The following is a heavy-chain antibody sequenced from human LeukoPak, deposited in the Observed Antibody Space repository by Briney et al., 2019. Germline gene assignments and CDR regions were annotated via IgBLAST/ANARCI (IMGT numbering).Heavy chain of an antibody. V-gene: IGHV3-73*01. J-gene: IGHJ4*02. Sequence: GGSLRLSCAASGFTFSSYGMHWVRQAPGKGLEWVGRIRSKANSYATAYAASVKGRFTISRDDSKNTAYLQMNSLKTEDTAVYYCVALVAAGGVWGQGTLVTVSS. CDR3: VALVAAGGV. D-gene: IGHD6-13*01. CDR1: GFTFSSYG. CDR2: IRSKANSYAT.